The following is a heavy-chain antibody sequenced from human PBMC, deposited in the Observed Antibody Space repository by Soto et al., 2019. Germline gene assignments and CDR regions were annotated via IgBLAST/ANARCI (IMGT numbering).Heavy chain of an antibody. Sequence: DVQLVESGGVVVQPGGSPRLSCAASGFTFDDYAMHWVRQAPGKGLEWVSLISWDGGSTYYADSVKGRFTISRDNSKNSLYLQMNSLRAEDTALYYCAKDINDSSGYYLDYWGQGTLVTVSS. CDR2: ISWDGGST. D-gene: IGHD3-22*01. CDR1: GFTFDDYA. J-gene: IGHJ4*02. V-gene: IGHV3-43D*04. CDR3: AKDINDSSGYYLDY.